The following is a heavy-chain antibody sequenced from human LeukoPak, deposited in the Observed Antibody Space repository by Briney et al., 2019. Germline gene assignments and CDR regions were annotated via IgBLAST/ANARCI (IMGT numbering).Heavy chain of an antibody. CDR1: GGTFSSYA. J-gene: IGHJ4*02. V-gene: IGHV1-69*05. D-gene: IGHD6-19*01. CDR3: ARVKAVALDY. Sequence: ASVKVSCKASGGTFSSYAISWVRQAPGQGLEWMGRIIPIFGTADYAQKFQGRVTITTDGSTSTAYMELSSLRSEDTAVYYCARVKAVALDYWGQGTLVTVSS. CDR2: IIPIFGTA.